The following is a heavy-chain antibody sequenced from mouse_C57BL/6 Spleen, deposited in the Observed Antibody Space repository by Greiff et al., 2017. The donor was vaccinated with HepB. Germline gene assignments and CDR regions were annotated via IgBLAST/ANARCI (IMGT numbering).Heavy chain of an antibody. CDR3: AREWDYGSSDWYFDV. J-gene: IGHJ1*03. CDR1: GYTFTSYW. Sequence: QVQLQQPGAELVRPGSSVKLSCKASGYTFTSYWMHWVKQRPIQGLEWIGNIDPSDSETHYNQKFKDKATLTVDNSSSTAYVQLSSPTSEDSSVYSCAREWDYGSSDWYFDVWGTGTTVTVSS. D-gene: IGHD1-1*01. V-gene: IGHV1-52*01. CDR2: IDPSDSET.